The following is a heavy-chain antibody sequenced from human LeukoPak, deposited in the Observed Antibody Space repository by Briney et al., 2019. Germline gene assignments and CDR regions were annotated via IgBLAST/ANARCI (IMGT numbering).Heavy chain of an antibody. CDR2: IYYSGST. CDR3: ARHSSGHRIVATLGHGMDV. V-gene: IGHV4-39*01. J-gene: IGHJ6*02. CDR1: GGSISSSSYY. Sequence: SETLSLTYTVSGGSISSSSYYWGWIRQPQGKGLEWIGSIYYSGSTYYNPSLKSRVTISVDTSKNQFSLRLSSVTAADTAVYYCARHSSGHRIVATLGHGMDVWGQGTTVTVSS. D-gene: IGHD5-12*01.